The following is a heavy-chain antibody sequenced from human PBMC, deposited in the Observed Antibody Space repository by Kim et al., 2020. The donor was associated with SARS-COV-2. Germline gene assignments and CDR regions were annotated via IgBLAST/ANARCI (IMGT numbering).Heavy chain of an antibody. Sequence: GGSLRLSCAASGFTFSSYAMSWVRQAPGKGLEWVSAISGSGGSTSYADSVKGRFTISRDNSKNTLYLQMNSLRAEDTAVSYCAKGERITMIVVVTLFDYWGQGTLVTVSS. V-gene: IGHV3-23*01. CDR1: GFTFSSYA. D-gene: IGHD3-22*01. CDR2: ISGSGGST. CDR3: AKGERITMIVVVTLFDY. J-gene: IGHJ4*02.